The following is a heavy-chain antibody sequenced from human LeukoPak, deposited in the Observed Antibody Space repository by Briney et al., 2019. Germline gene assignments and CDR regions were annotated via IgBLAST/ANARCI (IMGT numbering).Heavy chain of an antibody. CDR2: ISSSTRRI. D-gene: IGHD2-2*01. Sequence: GGSLRLSCAASGFNFSSYSLNWVRQAPGKGLEWVSYISSSTRRIYYADSVKGRFTISRDSAKNSLYLQMDSLRDEDTAMYYCAREYPPHCSSTSCYPDHWGQGTLATVAS. CDR3: AREYPPHCSSTSCYPDH. V-gene: IGHV3-48*02. CDR1: GFNFSSYS. J-gene: IGHJ5*02.